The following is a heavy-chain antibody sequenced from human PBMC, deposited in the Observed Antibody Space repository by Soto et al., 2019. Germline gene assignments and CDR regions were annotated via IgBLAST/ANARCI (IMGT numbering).Heavy chain of an antibody. CDR3: ARDSKAVAGGFDP. D-gene: IGHD6-19*01. V-gene: IGHV1-69*08. J-gene: IGHJ5*02. CDR2: IIPILGIA. CDR1: GGTFSSYT. Sequence: QVQLVQSGAEVKKPGSSVKVSCKASGGTFSSYTISWVRQAPGQGLEWMGRIIPILGIANYAQKFQGRVTITADKYTSTDYMELSSLRSEDTAVYYCARDSKAVAGGFDPWGQGTLVTVSS.